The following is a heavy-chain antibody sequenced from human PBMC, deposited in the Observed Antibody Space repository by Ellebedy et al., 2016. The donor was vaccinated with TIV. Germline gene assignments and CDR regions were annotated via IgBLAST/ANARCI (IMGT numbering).Heavy chain of an antibody. Sequence: MPSETLSLTCAVYGGSFSGYYWSWIRQPPGKGLEWIGEINHSGSTNYNPSLKSRVTISVDTSKNQFSLKLSSVTAADTAVYYCARGLRYYDSSGYYQDDYWGQGTLVTVSS. D-gene: IGHD3-22*01. J-gene: IGHJ4*02. V-gene: IGHV4-34*01. CDR1: GGSFSGYY. CDR2: INHSGST. CDR3: ARGLRYYDSSGYYQDDY.